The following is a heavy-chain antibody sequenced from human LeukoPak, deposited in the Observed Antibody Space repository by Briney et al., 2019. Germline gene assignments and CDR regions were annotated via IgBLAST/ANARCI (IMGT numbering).Heavy chain of an antibody. Sequence: GESLKISCKGSGYSFPNYWIGWVRQMPGKGLEWMGIIYPGDSHTRYSPSFQDQVTISVDKSISTAYLQWSSLKASDTAMYYCARGPYAYTSSTTLGSYNWFDPWGQGSLVTVSS. CDR2: IYPGDSHT. D-gene: IGHD2-2*02. CDR1: GYSFPNYW. CDR3: ARGPYAYTSSTTLGSYNWFDP. V-gene: IGHV5-51*01. J-gene: IGHJ5*02.